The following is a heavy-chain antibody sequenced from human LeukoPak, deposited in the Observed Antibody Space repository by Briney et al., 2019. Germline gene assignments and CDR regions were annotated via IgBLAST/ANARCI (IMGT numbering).Heavy chain of an antibody. V-gene: IGHV3-23*01. CDR2: ISGSGGST. J-gene: IGHJ4*02. Sequence: GGSLRLSCAASGFTFSSYVMSWVRQAPGKGLEWVSAISGSGGSTYYADSVKGRFTISRDNSKNTLYLQMNSLRAEDTAVYYCAKGDAFGGVIVPFDYWGQGTLVTVSS. CDR3: AKGDAFGGVIVPFDY. CDR1: GFTFSSYV. D-gene: IGHD3-16*02.